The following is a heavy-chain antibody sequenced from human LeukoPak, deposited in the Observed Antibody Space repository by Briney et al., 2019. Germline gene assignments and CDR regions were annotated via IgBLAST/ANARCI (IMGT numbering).Heavy chain of an antibody. D-gene: IGHD3-3*01. CDR1: GGSINSGDYY. CDR2: IYYSGST. J-gene: IGHJ4*02. CDR3: ARGHKSQVRFLEWANYFDY. Sequence: SETLSLTCTVSGGSINSGDYYWSWIRQPPGKGLEWIGYIYYSGSTYYNPSLKSRVTISVDTSKNQFSLRLSSVTAADTAVYYCARGHKSQVRFLEWANYFDYWGQGTLVTVSS. V-gene: IGHV4-30-4*08.